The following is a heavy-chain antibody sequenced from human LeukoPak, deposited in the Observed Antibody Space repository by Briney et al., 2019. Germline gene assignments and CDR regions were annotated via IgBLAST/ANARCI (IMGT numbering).Heavy chain of an antibody. D-gene: IGHD4-11*01. CDR2: ISDSGSST. CDR1: GFNFKNYG. V-gene: IGHV3-23*01. CDR3: AKTMTTVIGDAFDV. J-gene: IGHJ3*01. Sequence: GGSLRLSCAASGFNFKNYGMSWVRQAPGKGLEWVSAISDSGSSTHYADSVKGRFTISRDNSKNTLYLQMNSLRAEDAAVYYCAKTMTTVIGDAFDVWGQGTMVTVSS.